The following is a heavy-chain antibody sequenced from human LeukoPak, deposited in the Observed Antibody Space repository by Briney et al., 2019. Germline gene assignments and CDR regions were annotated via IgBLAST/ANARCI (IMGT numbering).Heavy chain of an antibody. J-gene: IGHJ4*02. CDR2: INPNSGGT. Sequence: GASVTVSCKASGYTFTGYYMHWVRQAPGQGLEWMGWINPNSGGTNYAQKFQGRVTMTRDTSISTAYMELSRLRSDDTAVYYCARGVSSGLGGPFDYWGQGTLVTVSS. CDR3: ARGVSSGLGGPFDY. CDR1: GYTFTGYY. D-gene: IGHD6-19*01. V-gene: IGHV1-2*02.